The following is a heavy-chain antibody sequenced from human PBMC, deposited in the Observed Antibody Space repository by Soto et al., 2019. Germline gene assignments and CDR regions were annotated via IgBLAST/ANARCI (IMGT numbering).Heavy chain of an antibody. CDR2: INHSGST. J-gene: IGHJ4*02. CDR3: ARGMERGRRSRLDY. V-gene: IGHV4-34*01. D-gene: IGHD3-10*01. Sequence: SETLSLTCAVYGGSFSGDYWSWVRQPPGKGLEWIGEINHSGSTNYNPSLKSRVTISVDTSKNQFSLKLSSVTAADTAVYYCARGMERGRRSRLDYWGQGTLVTVSS. CDR1: GGSFSGDY.